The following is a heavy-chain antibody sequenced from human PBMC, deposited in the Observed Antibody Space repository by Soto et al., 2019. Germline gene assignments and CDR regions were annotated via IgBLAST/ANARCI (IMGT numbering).Heavy chain of an antibody. D-gene: IGHD2-2*01. CDR3: SLTPCSSTSCEPQYYYYGMDV. CDR1: GGTFSSYA. Sequence: QVQLVQSGAEVKKPGSSVKVSCKASGGTFSSYAISWVRQAPGQGLEWMGGIIPIFGTANYAQKFQGRVTITADKSTSTAYMELSSLRSEDTAVYYCSLTPCSSTSCEPQYYYYGMDVWGQGTTVTVSS. J-gene: IGHJ6*02. V-gene: IGHV1-69*06. CDR2: IIPIFGTA.